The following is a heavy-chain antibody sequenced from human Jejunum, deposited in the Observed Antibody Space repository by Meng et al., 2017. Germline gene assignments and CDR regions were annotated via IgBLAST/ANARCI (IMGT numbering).Heavy chain of an antibody. D-gene: IGHD2-21*02. J-gene: IGHJ4*02. CDR1: GFTFSSYW. Sequence: VQLGESGGGLVQPGGSLRLSCVASGFTFSSYWMHWVRQTPGKGLVWVSRINSDGSSTSYADSVKGRFSISRDNAKNTLSLQMNSLRAEDTAVYYCARGAVTGQRSDFWGQGTLVTVSS. V-gene: IGHV3-74*01. CDR3: ARGAVTGQRSDF. CDR2: INSDGSST.